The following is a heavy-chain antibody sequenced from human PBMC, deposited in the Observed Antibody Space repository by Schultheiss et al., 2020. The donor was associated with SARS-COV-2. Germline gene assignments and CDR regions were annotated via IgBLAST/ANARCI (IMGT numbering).Heavy chain of an antibody. CDR3: ARGTTMVRGVIVDY. J-gene: IGHJ4*02. V-gene: IGHV4-39*07. CDR2: IYYSGST. CDR1: GGSISSSSYY. D-gene: IGHD3-10*01. Sequence: SETLSLTCTVSGGSISSSSYYWGWIRQPPGKGLEWIGTIYYSGSTNYNPSLKSRVTISVDTSKNQFSLKLSSVTAADTAVYYCARGTTMVRGVIVDYWGQGTLVTVSS.